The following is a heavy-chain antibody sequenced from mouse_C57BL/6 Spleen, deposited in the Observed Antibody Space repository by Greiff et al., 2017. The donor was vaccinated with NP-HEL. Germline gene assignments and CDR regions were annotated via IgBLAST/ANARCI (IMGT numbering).Heavy chain of an antibody. Sequence: QVQLQQPGAELVRPGSSVKLSCKASGYTFTSYWMHWVKQRPIQGLEWIGNIDPSDSETHYNQKFKDKATLTVDKSSSTAYMQLSSLTSEDSAVYYCATEATMVTRAYFDYWGQGTTLTVSS. CDR3: ATEATMVTRAYFDY. CDR2: IDPSDSET. D-gene: IGHD2-2*01. J-gene: IGHJ2*01. CDR1: GYTFTSYW. V-gene: IGHV1-52*01.